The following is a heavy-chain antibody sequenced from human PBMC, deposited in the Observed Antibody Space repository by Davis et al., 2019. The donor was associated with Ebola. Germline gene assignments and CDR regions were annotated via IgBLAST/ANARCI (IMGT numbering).Heavy chain of an antibody. D-gene: IGHD2-21*02. Sequence: SETLSLTCTVSGDSISSSTYYWSWIRQRPGKDLEWIGYIYDVGRTFYNPSLRSRLTLSSDTSQNQFSLKLDSLTAADTAVYYCARDRRQSGCSGGDCYSFAFDIWGPGTMVTVSS. CDR3: ARDRRQSGCSGGDCYSFAFDI. CDR2: IYDVGRT. J-gene: IGHJ3*02. CDR1: GDSISSSTYY. V-gene: IGHV4-31*03.